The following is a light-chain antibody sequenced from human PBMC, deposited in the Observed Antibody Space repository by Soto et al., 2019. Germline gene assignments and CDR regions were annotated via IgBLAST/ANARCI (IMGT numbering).Light chain of an antibody. Sequence: DIVMTQSPATLSVSPGERATLSCRASQSTNNYLAWYQQKPGQAPRLLIYGAFNRATGIPARFSGSGSGTDFTLTISSLEPEDSAVYYCQQRNVWPPVTFGQGTRLEIK. J-gene: IGKJ5*01. CDR2: GAF. CDR3: QQRNVWPPVT. CDR1: QSTNNY. V-gene: IGKV3-11*01.